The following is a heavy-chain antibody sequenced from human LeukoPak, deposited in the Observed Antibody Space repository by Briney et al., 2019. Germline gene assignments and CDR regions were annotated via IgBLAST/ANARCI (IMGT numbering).Heavy chain of an antibody. CDR3: ARLRMDDFWGGPNGYFDY. V-gene: IGHV1-8*01. J-gene: IGHJ4*02. CDR1: GYTFTSYD. Sequence: ASVKVSRKASGYTFTSYDINWVRQATGQGLEWMGWMNPNSGNTGYAQKFQGRVTMTRNTSTSTAYMELSSLRSEDTAVYYCARLRMDDFWGGPNGYFDYWGQGTLVTVSS. D-gene: IGHD3-3*01. CDR2: MNPNSGNT.